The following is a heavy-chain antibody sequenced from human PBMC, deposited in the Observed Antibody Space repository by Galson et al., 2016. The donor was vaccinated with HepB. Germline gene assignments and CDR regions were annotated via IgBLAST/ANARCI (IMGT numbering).Heavy chain of an antibody. CDR3: ARDRGLLHYYYGMDV. V-gene: IGHV3-23*01. J-gene: IGHJ6*02. D-gene: IGHD4-17*01. CDR1: GFTFGRYA. Sequence: SLRLSCAASGFTFGRYAMSWVRQAPGEGLEWVSAISGDGGSTYYAGSVQGRFTSSRDSSANTVYLQMNSLRADDTAVYFCARDRGLLHYYYGMDVWGQGTAVTVSS. CDR2: ISGDGGST.